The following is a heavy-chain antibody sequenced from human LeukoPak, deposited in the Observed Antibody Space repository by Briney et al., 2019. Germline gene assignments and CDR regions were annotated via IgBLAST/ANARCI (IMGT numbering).Heavy chain of an antibody. J-gene: IGHJ4*02. D-gene: IGHD5-18*01. CDR3: ARSPPVDTAMIDY. Sequence: KPGGSLRLSCAASGFTFSSYSMNWVRQAPGKGLEWVSSISSSSSYIYYADSVKGRFTISRDNAKNSLYLQMNRLRAEDTAVYYCARSPPVDTAMIDYWGQGTLVTVSS. V-gene: IGHV3-21*01. CDR2: ISSSSSYI. CDR1: GFTFSSYS.